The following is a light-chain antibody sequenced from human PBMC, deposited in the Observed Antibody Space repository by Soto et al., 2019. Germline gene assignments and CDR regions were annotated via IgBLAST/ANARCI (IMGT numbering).Light chain of an antibody. J-gene: IGKJ3*01. Sequence: DIPMTQSPSSLSASVGDRVTITCQARQDISNYLNWYQQKPGQAPKLLIYDASNLETGIPSRFSGSGSGTDFTFTISSLQPEDIATYYCQQYDNLPLTFGPGTKVDIK. V-gene: IGKV1-33*01. CDR2: DAS. CDR3: QQYDNLPLT. CDR1: QDISNY.